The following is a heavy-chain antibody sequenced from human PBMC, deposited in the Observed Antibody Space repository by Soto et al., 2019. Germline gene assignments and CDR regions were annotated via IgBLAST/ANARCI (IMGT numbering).Heavy chain of an antibody. CDR1: GYTFTSYG. CDR3: ARSGYYSNYDFDY. Sequence: ASVKVSCKASGYTFTSYGISWVRQAPGQGLEWMGWISAYNGNTNYAQKFQGWVTMTRDTSISTAYMELSKLRSDDTAVYYCARSGYYSNYDFDYWGQGTLVTVSS. CDR2: ISAYNGNT. V-gene: IGHV1-18*01. J-gene: IGHJ4*02. D-gene: IGHD4-4*01.